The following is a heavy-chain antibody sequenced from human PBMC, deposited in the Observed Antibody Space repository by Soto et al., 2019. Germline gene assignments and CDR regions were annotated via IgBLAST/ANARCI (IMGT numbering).Heavy chain of an antibody. J-gene: IGHJ6*02. CDR3: AKDRGSYDIWSGTQRYYAMDV. CDR2: TSYDGSNT. Sequence: QGQLVESGGGVVQPGTSLRLSCAASGFIFSRHGMHWVRQAPGKGLECVAFTSYDGSNTYYADSVKGRFTISRDNPKNTLFLQMNSLRPNDTALYFCAKDRGSYDIWSGTQRYYAMDVWGQGATVTVSS. V-gene: IGHV3-30*18. D-gene: IGHD3-3*01. CDR1: GFIFSRHG.